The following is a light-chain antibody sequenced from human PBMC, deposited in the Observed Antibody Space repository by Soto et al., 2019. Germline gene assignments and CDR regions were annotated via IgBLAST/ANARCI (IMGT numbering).Light chain of an antibody. Sequence: QSALTQPRSVSGSPGQSVTISCTGARSDVGGYRFVSWYQQHPDKAPKLMIYDVDKRPSGVPDRFSGHKSGNTASLTISGLQAEDEADYFCGSDAGGLTWVFGGGTKLTVL. J-gene: IGLJ3*02. V-gene: IGLV2-11*01. CDR1: RSDVGGYRF. CDR3: GSDAGGLTWV. CDR2: DVD.